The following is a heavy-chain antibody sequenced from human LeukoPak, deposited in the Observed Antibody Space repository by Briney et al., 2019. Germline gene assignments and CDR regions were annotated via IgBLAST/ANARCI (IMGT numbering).Heavy chain of an antibody. CDR1: GXSISSYY. D-gene: IGHD6-6*01. CDR2: IYYSGST. Sequence: SETLSLTCTVSGXSISSYYWSWIRQPPGKGLEWIGYIYYSGSTNYNPSLKSRVTISVDTSKNQFSLKLSSVTAADTAVYYCARGGTDSSVDYWGQGTLVTVSS. CDR3: ARGGTDSSVDY. J-gene: IGHJ4*02. V-gene: IGHV4-59*01.